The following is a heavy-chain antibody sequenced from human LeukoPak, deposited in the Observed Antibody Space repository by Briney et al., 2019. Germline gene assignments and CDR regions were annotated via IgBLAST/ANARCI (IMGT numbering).Heavy chain of an antibody. J-gene: IGHJ4*02. D-gene: IGHD6-19*01. CDR2: IYYSGST. CDR1: GGSISSSSYY. Sequence: SETLSLTCTVSGGSISSSSYYWSWIRQPPGKGLEWIGYIYYSGSTNYNPSLKSRVTISVDTSKNQFSLKLSSVTAADTAVYYCARGSYSSGFDYWGQGTLVTVSS. V-gene: IGHV4-61*01. CDR3: ARGSYSSGFDY.